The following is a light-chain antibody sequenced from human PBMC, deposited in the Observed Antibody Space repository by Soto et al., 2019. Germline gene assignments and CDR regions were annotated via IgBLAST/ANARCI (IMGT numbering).Light chain of an antibody. CDR1: QSISNW. J-gene: IGKJ2*01. Sequence: DIQMTQSPSTLYASVGDTVTITCRASQSISNWLAWYQQKPGQAPKLLIHKASTLESGVPSRLSGSGSGTEFTLTISSPQTDDFATFYCQQYDRFPYTFGQGTNLEIK. CDR2: KAS. V-gene: IGKV1-5*03. CDR3: QQYDRFPYT.